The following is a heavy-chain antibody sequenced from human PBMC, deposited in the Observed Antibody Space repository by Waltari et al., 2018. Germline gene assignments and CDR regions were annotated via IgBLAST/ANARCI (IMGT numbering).Heavy chain of an antibody. CDR2: ISGSGGST. Sequence: EVQLLESGGGLVQPGGSLRLSCAASGFPFSSYAMSWVRPAPGKGLEWVSAISGSGGSTYYADSVKGRFTISRDNSKNTLYLQMNSLRAEDTAVYYCASPPYDILTGYSPFYWGQGTLVTVSS. V-gene: IGHV3-23*01. D-gene: IGHD3-9*01. CDR1: GFPFSSYA. J-gene: IGHJ4*02. CDR3: ASPPYDILTGYSPFY.